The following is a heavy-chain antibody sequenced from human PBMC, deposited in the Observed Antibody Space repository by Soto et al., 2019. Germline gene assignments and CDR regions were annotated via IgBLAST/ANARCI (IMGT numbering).Heavy chain of an antibody. V-gene: IGHV4-4*02. CDR1: GVSISSNNW. CDR2: MYHTGST. CDR3: ARSSRYQYDSSEGNFDY. J-gene: IGHJ4*02. D-gene: IGHD3-22*01. Sequence: QVQLQESGPGLVKPSGTLSLTCAVSGVSISSNNWWSWVRQPPGKGLEWIGEMYHTGSTNYNPSLKSRVTISVDKSKNHFPLELNSVTAADTAVYYCARSSRYQYDSSEGNFDYWGQGTLVTVSS.